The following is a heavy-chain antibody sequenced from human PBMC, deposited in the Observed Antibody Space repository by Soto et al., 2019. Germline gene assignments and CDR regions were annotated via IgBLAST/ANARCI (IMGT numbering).Heavy chain of an antibody. Sequence: NPSETLSLTCAVSGGSISSGGYSWSWIRQPSGKGLEWIGYIYHSGSTYYNPSLKSRVTISVDRSKNQFSLKLSSVTAADTAVYYCARAVRRVASYFDYWGQGTLVTVSS. CDR2: IYHSGST. J-gene: IGHJ4*02. D-gene: IGHD5-12*01. CDR3: ARAVRRVASYFDY. V-gene: IGHV4-30-2*01. CDR1: GGSISSGGYS.